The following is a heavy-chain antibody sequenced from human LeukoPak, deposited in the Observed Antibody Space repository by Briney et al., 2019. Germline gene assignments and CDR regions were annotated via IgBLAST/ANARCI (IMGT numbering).Heavy chain of an antibody. J-gene: IGHJ4*02. CDR3: ARDPYGSGSYAAY. D-gene: IGHD3-10*01. CDR2: IWYDGSNK. V-gene: IGHV3-33*01. Sequence: GGSLRLSCAASGFTFSSYGMHWVGQAPGKGLEWVAVIWYDGSNKYYADSVKGRFTISRDNSKNTLYLQMNSLRAEDTAVYYCARDPYGSGSYAAYWGQGTLVTVSS. CDR1: GFTFSSYG.